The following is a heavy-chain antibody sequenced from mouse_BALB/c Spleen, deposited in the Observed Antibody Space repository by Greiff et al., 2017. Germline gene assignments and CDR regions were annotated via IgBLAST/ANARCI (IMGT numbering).Heavy chain of an antibody. CDR3: ARAYYGSRDYAMDY. V-gene: IGHV2-9*02. CDR2: IWAGGST. Sequence: VNVVESGPGLVAPSQSLSITCTVSGFSLTSYGVHWVRQPPGKGLEWLGVIWAGGSTNYNSALMSRLSISKDNSKSQVFLKMNSLQTDDTAMYYCARAYYGSRDYAMDYWGQGTSVTVSS. CDR1: GFSLTSYG. D-gene: IGHD1-1*01. J-gene: IGHJ4*01.